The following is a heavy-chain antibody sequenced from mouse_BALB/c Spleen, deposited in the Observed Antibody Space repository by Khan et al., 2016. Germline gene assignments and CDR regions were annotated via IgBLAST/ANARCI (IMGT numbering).Heavy chain of an antibody. V-gene: IGHV1-9*01. CDR1: DYTFSNFW. J-gene: IGHJ4*01. CDR3: ARYGNHPRYAMDY. D-gene: IGHD2-1*01. CDR2: ILPGSGNT. Sequence: QIQLVQSGAELMKPGASVKISCKATDYTFSNFWIEWVKQRPGHGLEWIGEILPGSGNTNYNDKFKGKATFTADTSSNTAYMRLSSLTSEDSAVYYCARYGNHPRYAMDYWGQGTSVTVSS.